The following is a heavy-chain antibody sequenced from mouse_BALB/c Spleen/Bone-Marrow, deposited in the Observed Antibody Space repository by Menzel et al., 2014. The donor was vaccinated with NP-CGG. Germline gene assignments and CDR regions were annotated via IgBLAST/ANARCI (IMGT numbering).Heavy chain of an antibody. J-gene: IGHJ1*01. D-gene: IGHD1-1*01. V-gene: IGHV14-3*02. CDR3: ARYDYGWYFYV. CDR1: GFNIKDTY. Sequence: VQLQQSGAELVKPGASVKLSCTASGFNIKDTYMHWVKQRPEQGLERIGRIDPANGNTKYDPKFQGKATITADTSSNTAYLQLSSLTPEDTAVYYCARYDYGWYFYVWGAGTTVTVSS. CDR2: IDPANGNT.